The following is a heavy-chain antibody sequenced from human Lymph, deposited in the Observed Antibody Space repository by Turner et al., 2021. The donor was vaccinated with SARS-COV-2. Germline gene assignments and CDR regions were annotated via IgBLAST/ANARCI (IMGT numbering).Heavy chain of an antibody. CDR1: GYTFTSYD. J-gene: IGHJ6*02. CDR3: ARGRYSGGGMDV. CDR2: MNPNSGNT. D-gene: IGHD1-26*01. V-gene: IGHV1-8*02. Sequence: QVQLVQSGAAVKKPGASVKVSCKAPGYTFTSYDINWVRQATGQGLEWMGWMNPNSGNTGYEQKFQGRVTMTRNTSISTAYMERSSLRSEDTAVYYCARGRYSGGGMDVWGQGTTVTVSS.